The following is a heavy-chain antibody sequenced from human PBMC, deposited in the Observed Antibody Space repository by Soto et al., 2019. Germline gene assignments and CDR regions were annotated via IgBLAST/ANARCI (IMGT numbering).Heavy chain of an antibody. CDR1: GFTFSSYA. D-gene: IGHD5-18*01. CDR2: ISYDGSNK. Sequence: GGSLRLSCAASGFTFSSYAMHWVRQAPGKGLEWVAVISYDGSNKYYADSVKGRFTISRDNSKNTLYLQMNSLRAEDTAVYYCARQLEASNYYYYGMDVWGQGTTVTVSS. J-gene: IGHJ6*02. V-gene: IGHV3-30-3*01. CDR3: ARQLEASNYYYYGMDV.